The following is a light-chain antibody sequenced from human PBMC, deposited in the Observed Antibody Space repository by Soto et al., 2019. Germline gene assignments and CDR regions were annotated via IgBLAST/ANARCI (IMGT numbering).Light chain of an antibody. V-gene: IGKV3-20*01. CDR2: AAS. Sequence: EIVLTQSPGTLSLSPGERATLSCRASQSVGSNYLAWYQQKPGQAPRLLIFAASRRATGIPDRFSGSGSGSDFTLTISRLEPEDFAVYYCQQYGTSPWPFGQGTKVEIK. CDR1: QSVGSNY. J-gene: IGKJ1*01. CDR3: QQYGTSPWP.